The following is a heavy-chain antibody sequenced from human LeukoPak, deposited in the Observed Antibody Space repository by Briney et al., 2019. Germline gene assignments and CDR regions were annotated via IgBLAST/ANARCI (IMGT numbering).Heavy chain of an antibody. V-gene: IGHV3-30*18. CDR2: ISYDGSNK. CDR1: GFTFSSYG. J-gene: IGHJ4*02. D-gene: IGHD3-10*01. CDR3: AKGANYYGSGYFDY. Sequence: GGSLRLSCAASGFTFSSYGMHWVRQAPGKGLEWVAAISYDGSNKYYADSVKGRFTISRDNSKNTLYLQMNSLRAEDTAVYYCAKGANYYGSGYFDYWGQGTLVTVSS.